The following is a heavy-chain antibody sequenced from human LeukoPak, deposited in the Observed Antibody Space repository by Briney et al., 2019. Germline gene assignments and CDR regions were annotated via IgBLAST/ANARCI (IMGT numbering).Heavy chain of an antibody. CDR1: GGSVSSGSYY. Sequence: SETLSLTCTVSGGSVSSGSYYWSWIRQPPGKGLEWIGYIFYGGSTNYNPSLKSRVTISVDTSKDQFSLRLSSVTAADTAVYYCARGYSSYGYYFDYWGQGTLLTVSS. CDR2: IFYGGST. CDR3: ARGYSSYGYYFDY. D-gene: IGHD5-18*01. J-gene: IGHJ4*02. V-gene: IGHV4-61*01.